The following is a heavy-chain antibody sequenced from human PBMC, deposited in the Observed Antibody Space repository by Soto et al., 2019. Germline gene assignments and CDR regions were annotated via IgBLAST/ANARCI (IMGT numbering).Heavy chain of an antibody. V-gene: IGHV4-31*03. CDR1: GGSISSGGYY. D-gene: IGHD5-12*01. J-gene: IGHJ4*02. CDR2: IYYSGST. Sequence: SETLSLTCTVSGGSISSGGYYWSWIRQHPGKGLEWIGYIYYSGSTYYNPSLKSRVTISVDTSKNQFSLKLSSVTAADTAVYYWARYYGYSGYYFDYWGQGTLVTVSS. CDR3: ARYYGYSGYYFDY.